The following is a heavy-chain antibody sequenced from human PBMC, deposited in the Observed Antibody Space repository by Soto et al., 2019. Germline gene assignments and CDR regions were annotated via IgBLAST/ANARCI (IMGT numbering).Heavy chain of an antibody. CDR1: GFTFSSYS. D-gene: IGHD3-10*01. V-gene: IGHV3-48*02. CDR3: ARVAPSITMVRGVIYYYGMDV. Sequence: PGGSLRLSCAASGFTFSSYSMNWVRQAPGKGLEWVSYISSSSSTIYYADSVKGRFTISRDNAKNSLYLQMNSLRDEDTAVYYCARVAPSITMVRGVIYYYGMDVWGQGTTVTVSS. J-gene: IGHJ6*02. CDR2: ISSSSSTI.